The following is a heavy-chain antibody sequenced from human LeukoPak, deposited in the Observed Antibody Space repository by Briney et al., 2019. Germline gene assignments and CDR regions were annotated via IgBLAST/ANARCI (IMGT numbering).Heavy chain of an antibody. CDR1: GGSISSGDYY. V-gene: IGHV4-30-4*08. J-gene: IGHJ2*01. Sequence: SVTLSLTCTVSGGSISSGDYYWSWIRQPPGKGLEWIGYIYYSGSTYYNPSLKSRVTISVDTSKNQFSLKLSSVTAADTAVYYCATNTAAGNYWYFDHWGRGTLVTVSS. D-gene: IGHD6-13*01. CDR2: IYYSGST. CDR3: ATNTAAGNYWYFDH.